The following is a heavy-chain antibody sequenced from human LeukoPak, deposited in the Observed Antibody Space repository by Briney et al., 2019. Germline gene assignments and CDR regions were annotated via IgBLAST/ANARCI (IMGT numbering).Heavy chain of an antibody. V-gene: IGHV3-11*04. CDR2: ISSSGSTI. CDR3: AREAVVVVAATLDYYYYMDV. Sequence: GGSLRLSCAASGVTFSDYYMSWIRQAPGKGLEWVSYISSSGSTIYYADSVKGRFTISRDNAKNSLYLQMNSLRAEDTAVYYCAREAVVVVAATLDYYYYMDVWGKGTTVTVSS. CDR1: GVTFSDYY. J-gene: IGHJ6*03. D-gene: IGHD2-15*01.